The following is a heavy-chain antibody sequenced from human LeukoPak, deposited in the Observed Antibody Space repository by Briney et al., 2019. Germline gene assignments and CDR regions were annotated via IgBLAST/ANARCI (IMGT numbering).Heavy chain of an antibody. CDR2: INHSGST. J-gene: IGHJ5*02. D-gene: IGHD3-10*01. V-gene: IGHV4-38-2*02. Sequence: SETLSLTCTVSGYSISRSYYWGWIRQPPGKGLEWIGSINHSGSTNYNPSLKSRVTISVDTSKNQFSLKLSSVTAADTAVYYCASRIRITMVRGVNAGFDPWGQGTLVTVSS. CDR3: ASRIRITMVRGVNAGFDP. CDR1: GYSISRSYY.